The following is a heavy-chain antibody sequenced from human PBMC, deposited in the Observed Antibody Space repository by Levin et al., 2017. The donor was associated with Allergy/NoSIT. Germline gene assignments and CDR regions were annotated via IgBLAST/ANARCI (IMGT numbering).Heavy chain of an antibody. Sequence: GGSLRLSCAASGFTFTTFWMTWARQAPGKGLEWVANIERDGSETHYVDSVKGRFTISRDNAKNSVYLQMNSLRVDDTAVYYCAREEGWGYHYGMDVWGQGTTVTVSS. CDR2: IERDGSET. D-gene: IGHD3-16*02. CDR3: AREEGWGYHYGMDV. J-gene: IGHJ6*02. CDR1: GFTFTTFW. V-gene: IGHV3-7*01.